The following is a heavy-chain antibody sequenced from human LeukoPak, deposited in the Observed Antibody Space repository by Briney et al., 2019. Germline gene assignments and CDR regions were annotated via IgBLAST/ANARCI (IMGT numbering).Heavy chain of an antibody. Sequence: PGGSLRLSCAASGFTVSSNYMSWVRQAPGKGLEWVSVIYSGGSTYYADSVKGRFTISRDNSKNTLYLQMNSLRAEDTAVYYCARATPRAQYSSSALPNYYYYYGMDVWGQGTTVTVSS. CDR2: IYSGGST. V-gene: IGHV3-53*01. CDR3: ARATPRAQYSSSALPNYYYYYGMDV. D-gene: IGHD6-6*01. J-gene: IGHJ6*02. CDR1: GFTVSSNY.